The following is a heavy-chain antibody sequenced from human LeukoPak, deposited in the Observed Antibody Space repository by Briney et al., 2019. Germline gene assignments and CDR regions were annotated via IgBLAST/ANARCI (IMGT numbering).Heavy chain of an antibody. CDR2: IKPDGSGK. Sequence: GGSLRLSCAASGFSFSSYWMNWVRQAPGKGLEWVANIKPDGSGKYYVDSVKGRFTISRDNAKNSLYLQMNSLRAEDTAVYYCTAGALGYWGRGTLINVSS. V-gene: IGHV3-7*01. CDR1: GFSFSSYW. CDR3: TAGALGY. J-gene: IGHJ4*02. D-gene: IGHD3-16*01.